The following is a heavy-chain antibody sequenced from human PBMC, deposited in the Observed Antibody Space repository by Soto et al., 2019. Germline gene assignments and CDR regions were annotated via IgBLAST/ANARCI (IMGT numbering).Heavy chain of an antibody. V-gene: IGHV1-18*01. CDR3: ARDAHEFWNSYFFDA. J-gene: IGHJ5*02. CDR2: ISAYNGQT. CDR1: GYPFDTYG. Sequence: GASVKVSCKASGYPFDTYGINWVRQAPGQRPEWMGWISAYNGQTDYAQNFQGRVTMATDTSTNTAYMELRNLRSDDTAVYYCARDAHEFWNSYFFDAWGSGTLVTVSS. D-gene: IGHD3-3*01.